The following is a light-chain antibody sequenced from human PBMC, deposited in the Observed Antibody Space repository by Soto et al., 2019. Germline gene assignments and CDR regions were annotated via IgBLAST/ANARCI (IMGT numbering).Light chain of an antibody. V-gene: IGLV3-21*04. CDR2: YDS. Sequence: SYELTQSPSVSVAPEKTATITCGGNNIGNKRVHWYRQKPGQAPVLLISYDSDRPSGSPERFSGSNSWNTATLTISRVEAGDEADYYCQVWDIMTDNYVFGGGTKLTVL. CDR3: QVWDIMTDNYV. CDR1: NIGNKR. J-gene: IGLJ1*01.